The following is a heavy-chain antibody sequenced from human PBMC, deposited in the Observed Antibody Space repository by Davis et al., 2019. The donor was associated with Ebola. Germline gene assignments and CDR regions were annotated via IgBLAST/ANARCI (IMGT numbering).Heavy chain of an antibody. CDR3: AGGESGWDASDI. CDR1: GFTFSRND. CDR2: ISSSSSTI. Sequence: ESLKISCAASGFTFSRNDMSWVRQAPGKGLEWVSSISSSSSTIYYADSVKGRFTVSRDNAKNSLSLQMDSLRAEDTAVYYCAGGESGWDASDIWGRGTMVTVSS. J-gene: IGHJ3*02. V-gene: IGHV3-48*04. D-gene: IGHD6-19*01.